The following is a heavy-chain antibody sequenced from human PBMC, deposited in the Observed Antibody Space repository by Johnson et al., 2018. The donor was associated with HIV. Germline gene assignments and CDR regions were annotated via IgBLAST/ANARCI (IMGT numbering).Heavy chain of an antibody. CDR2: INWNGGST. CDR1: GFTFSTYA. CDR3: ARTRQGAFDI. Sequence: VQLVESGGGLVQPGGSLRLSCAASGFTFSTYAMSWVRQAPGRGLEWVSGINWNGGSTGYADSVKGRFTISRDNAKNSLYLQMNSLRAEDTALYYCARTRQGAFDIWGQGTMVTVSS. J-gene: IGHJ3*02. V-gene: IGHV3-20*04.